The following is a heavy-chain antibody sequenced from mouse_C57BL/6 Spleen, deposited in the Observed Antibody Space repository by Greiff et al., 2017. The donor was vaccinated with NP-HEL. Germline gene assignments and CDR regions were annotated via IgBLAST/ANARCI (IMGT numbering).Heavy chain of an antibody. CDR1: GYTFTDYY. CDR2: INPNNGGT. D-gene: IGHD2-1*01. Sequence: EVQLQQSGPELVKPGASVKISCKASGYTFTDYYMNWVKQSHGKSLEWIGDINPNNGGTSYNQKFKGKATLTVDKSSSQAYMELRSLTSEDSAVYYCAREDLPWGQGTLVTVSA. J-gene: IGHJ3*01. CDR3: AREDLP. V-gene: IGHV1-26*01.